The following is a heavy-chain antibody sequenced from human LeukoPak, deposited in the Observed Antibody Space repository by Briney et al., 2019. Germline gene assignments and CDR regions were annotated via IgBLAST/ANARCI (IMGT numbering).Heavy chain of an antibody. CDR2: INPKSGGT. J-gene: IGHJ6*03. Sequence: ASVKVSCKASGYTFTGYYMHWVRQAPGQGLEWMGWINPKSGGTNYAQKFQGRVTMTRDTSISTAYMELSRLRSDDTAVYYCARDNYYYYMDVWGKGTTVTVSS. V-gene: IGHV1-2*02. CDR1: GYTFTGYY. CDR3: ARDNYYYYMDV.